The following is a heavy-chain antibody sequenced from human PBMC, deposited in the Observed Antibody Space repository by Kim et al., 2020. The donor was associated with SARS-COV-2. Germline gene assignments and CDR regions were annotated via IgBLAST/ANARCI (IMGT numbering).Heavy chain of an antibody. D-gene: IGHD3-9*01. CDR1: GGSISSSSYY. CDR2: IYYSGST. J-gene: IGHJ6*02. CDR3: ARYYYDILTGYYPLYYYYYGMDV. Sequence: SETLSLTCTVSGGSISSSSYYWGWIRQPPGKGLEWIGSIYYSGSTYYNPSLKSRVTISVDTSKNQFSLKLSSVTAADTAVYYCARYYYDILTGYYPLYYYYYGMDVWGQGTTVTFSS. V-gene: IGHV4-39*01.